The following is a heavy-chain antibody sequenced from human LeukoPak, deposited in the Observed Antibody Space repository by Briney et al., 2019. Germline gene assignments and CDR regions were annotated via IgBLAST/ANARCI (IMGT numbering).Heavy chain of an antibody. CDR3: ARDGSYYDFWSGYQQLDY. J-gene: IGHJ4*02. CDR1: GFSFSSYS. D-gene: IGHD3-3*01. V-gene: IGHV3-21*01. CDR2: ISMSNFYI. Sequence: PGGSLRLSCVASGFSFSSYSMNWVRQAPGKGLEWVASISMSNFYIYYADSVKGRFTISRDNTKNSLYLQMNSLRADDTAVYYCARDGSYYDFWSGYQQLDYWGQGTLVTVSS.